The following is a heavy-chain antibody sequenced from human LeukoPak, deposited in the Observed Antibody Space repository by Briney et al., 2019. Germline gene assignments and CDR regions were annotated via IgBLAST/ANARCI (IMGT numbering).Heavy chain of an antibody. CDR1: GFTFDDYA. Sequence: PGGSLRLSCAASGFTFDDYAMPWVRQAPGKGLEWVSGISWNSGSIGYADSVKGRFTISRDNAKNSLYLQMNSLRAEDTALYYCAKDMGCSSTSCYTKQYYYYYYGMDVWGQGTTVTVSS. D-gene: IGHD2-2*02. V-gene: IGHV3-9*01. CDR3: AKDMGCSSTSCYTKQYYYYYYGMDV. CDR2: ISWNSGSI. J-gene: IGHJ6*02.